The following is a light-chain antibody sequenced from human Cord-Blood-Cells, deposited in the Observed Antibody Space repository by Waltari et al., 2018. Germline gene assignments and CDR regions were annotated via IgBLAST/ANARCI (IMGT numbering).Light chain of an antibody. CDR3: QQYGSSPRT. CDR2: GAS. J-gene: IGKJ1*01. V-gene: IGKV3-20*01. CDR1: QSVSSCY. Sequence: EIVLTQSPGTLSLSPGERATLSCRASQSVSSCYLAWYQQKPGHAPRLLIYGASSRATGTPDRFSGSGSRTDFTLTISRLEPEDFAVYYCQQYGSSPRTFGQGTKVEIK.